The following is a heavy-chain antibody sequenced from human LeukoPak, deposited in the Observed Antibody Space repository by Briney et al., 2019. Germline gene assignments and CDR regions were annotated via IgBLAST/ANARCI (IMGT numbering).Heavy chain of an antibody. CDR2: VSKSSSYI. CDR3: AKGSGVHY. CDR1: GFTFRTYS. J-gene: IGHJ4*02. Sequence: GGSLRLSCAASGFTFRTYSMNWVRQAPGKGLEWIAPVSKSSSYIYYADSVRGRFTISRDNANNSLYPQMNSLRAEDTAVYYCAKGSGVHYWGQGTLVIVSS. D-gene: IGHD3-10*01. V-gene: IGHV3-21*01.